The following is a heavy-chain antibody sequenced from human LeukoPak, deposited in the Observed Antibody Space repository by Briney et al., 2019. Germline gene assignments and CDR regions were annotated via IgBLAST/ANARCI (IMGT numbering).Heavy chain of an antibody. D-gene: IGHD4/OR15-4a*01. J-gene: IGHJ4*02. Sequence: GESLKISCMGSRYKLTSYWITWVRQMPGKGLEWMGRIYPSDSYVTYRPSFEGQVTFSVDKSISTAYLQWSSLKASDTAMYYCATSYDYGEPLVDYWGQGTLVIVSS. CDR2: IYPSDSYV. CDR3: ATSYDYGEPLVDY. CDR1: RYKLTSYW. V-gene: IGHV5-10-1*04.